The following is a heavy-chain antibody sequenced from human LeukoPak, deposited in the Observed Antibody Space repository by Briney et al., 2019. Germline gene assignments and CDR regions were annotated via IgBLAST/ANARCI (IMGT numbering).Heavy chain of an antibody. V-gene: IGHV4-39*07. Sequence: SETLSLTCTVSGGSISSSSYYWGWIRQPPGKGLEWIGSIYYSGSTYYNPSLKSRVTISVDTSKNQFSLKLSSVTAADTAVYYCARGRPYYYDSSGLNFFDYWGQGTLVTVSS. CDR3: ARGRPYYYDSSGLNFFDY. D-gene: IGHD3-22*01. J-gene: IGHJ4*02. CDR1: GGSISSSSYY. CDR2: IYYSGST.